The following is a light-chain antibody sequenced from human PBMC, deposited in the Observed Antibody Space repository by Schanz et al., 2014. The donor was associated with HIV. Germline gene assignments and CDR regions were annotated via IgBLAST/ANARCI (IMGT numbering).Light chain of an antibody. CDR3: QQNSSYPWT. CDR1: QGISSW. Sequence: DIQMTQSPSSLSASVGDRVTITCRASQGISSWLAWYQQKPGKAPKLLIYKASNLESGVPSRFSGSAFGTEFTLTISSLQPDDFASYYCQQNSSYPWTFGQGTKVEIK. V-gene: IGKV1-5*03. CDR2: KAS. J-gene: IGKJ1*01.